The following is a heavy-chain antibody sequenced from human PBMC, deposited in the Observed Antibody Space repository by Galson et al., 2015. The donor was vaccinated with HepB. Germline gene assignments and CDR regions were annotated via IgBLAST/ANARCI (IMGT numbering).Heavy chain of an antibody. J-gene: IGHJ4*02. D-gene: IGHD2-15*01. CDR1: GFSFTRYA. CDR2: ITSSGGNS. V-gene: IGHV3-23*01. Sequence: SLRLSCAASGFSFTRYAMTWVRQAPGKGLDWVSSITSSGGNSYYTHSVKGRFTVSRDNSKNTLLLQLNSLRAEDTAMYFRAKDGITVANNPYHFHYWGQGTLVTVSS. CDR3: AKDGITVANNPYHFHY.